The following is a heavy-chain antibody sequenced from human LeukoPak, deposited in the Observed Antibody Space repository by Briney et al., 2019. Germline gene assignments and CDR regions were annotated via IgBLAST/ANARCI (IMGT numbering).Heavy chain of an antibody. D-gene: IGHD6-19*01. CDR3: ARDLDGYSSGWYGY. Sequence: SVKVSCKASGGTFSSYAISWVRQAPGQGLEWMGGIIPIFGTANYAQKFQGRVTITADESTSTAYMELSNLRSEDTAVYYCARDLDGYSSGWYGYWGQGTLVTVSS. CDR2: IIPIFGTA. V-gene: IGHV1-69*01. CDR1: GGTFSSYA. J-gene: IGHJ4*02.